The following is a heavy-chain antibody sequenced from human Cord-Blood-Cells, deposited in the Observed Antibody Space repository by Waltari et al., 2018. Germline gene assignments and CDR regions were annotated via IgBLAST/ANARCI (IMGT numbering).Heavy chain of an antibody. CDR3: ARGPYRGYDFGEY. D-gene: IGHD5-12*01. V-gene: IGHV1-46*01. Sequence: QVQLVQSGAEVKKPGASVKVSCKGSGYTFTSYYMHWVRQAPEQGLEWIGIINPRGGSTSYAQKFQGRLAKSRDTSTSTVYMGPRRLRCEDMAAYYWARGPYRGYDFGEYWAPGTLVTVSS. CDR2: INPRGGST. CDR1: GYTFTSYY. J-gene: IGHJ4*02.